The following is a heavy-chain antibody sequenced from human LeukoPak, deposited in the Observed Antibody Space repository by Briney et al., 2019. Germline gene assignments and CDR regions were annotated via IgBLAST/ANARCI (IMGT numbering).Heavy chain of an antibody. J-gene: IGHJ1*01. CDR3: GTYSINNAREFQY. CDR2: ISSSSSTI. D-gene: IGHD4-11*01. Sequence: TGGSLRLSCAASGFTFSSYSMNWVRQAPGKGREWVSYISSSSSTIYYADSVKGRFTISRDNAKNSLYLQMNSLGVDDTAVYYCGTYSINNAREFQYWGQGTLVTVPS. CDR1: GFTFSSYS. V-gene: IGHV3-48*04.